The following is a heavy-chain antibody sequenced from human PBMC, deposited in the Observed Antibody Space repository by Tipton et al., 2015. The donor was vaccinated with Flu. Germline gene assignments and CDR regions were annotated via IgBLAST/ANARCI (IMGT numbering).Heavy chain of an antibody. CDR3: VREAPGQGNWYLDL. CDR2: IHDDGRAS. V-gene: IGHV3-74*01. Sequence: GSLRLSCAGSGFDFSYYWIHWFRQVPGKGLVWVSRIHDDGRASHYADSVKGRFTISRDNARKTAFLQMNSLKLQDTGVYYCVREAPGQGNWYLDLWGRGTLVTVSA. CDR1: GFDFSYYW. J-gene: IGHJ2*01.